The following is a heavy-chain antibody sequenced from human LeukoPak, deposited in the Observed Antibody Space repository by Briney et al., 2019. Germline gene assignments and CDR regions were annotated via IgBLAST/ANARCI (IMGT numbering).Heavy chain of an antibody. V-gene: IGHV1-69*13. CDR3: ARDRERAPIDAFDI. J-gene: IGHJ3*02. D-gene: IGHD1-26*01. Sequence: SVKVSCKASGGTFSSYAISWVRQAPGQGLEWMGGIIPIFGTANYAQKFQGRVTITADESTSTAYMELSSLRSEDTAVYYCARDRERAPIDAFDIWGQGTMVAVSS. CDR1: GGTFSSYA. CDR2: IIPIFGTA.